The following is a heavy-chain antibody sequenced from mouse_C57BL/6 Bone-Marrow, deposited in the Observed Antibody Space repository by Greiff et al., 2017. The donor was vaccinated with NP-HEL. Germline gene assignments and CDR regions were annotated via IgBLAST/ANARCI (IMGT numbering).Heavy chain of an antibody. CDR3: AREGLWLRRGKAY. V-gene: IGHV1-59*01. D-gene: IGHD2-2*01. Sequence: QVQLQQPGAELVRPGTSVKLSCKASGYTFTSYWLHWVKQRPGQGLEWIGVIDPSDSYTNYNQKFKGKATLTVDTSSSTAYRQLSSLTAEDSAVYYCAREGLWLRRGKAYWGQGTLVTVSA. CDR2: IDPSDSYT. CDR1: GYTFTSYW. J-gene: IGHJ3*01.